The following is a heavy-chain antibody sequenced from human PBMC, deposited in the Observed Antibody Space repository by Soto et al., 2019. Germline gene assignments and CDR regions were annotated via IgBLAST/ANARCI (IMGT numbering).Heavy chain of an antibody. D-gene: IGHD2-15*01. Sequence: SQTLSLTCAISGDSVSSNSAAWNWIRQSPSRGLEWLGRTYYRSKWYNDYAVSVKSRITINPDTSENQFSLQLNSVTPEDTAVYYCAREPEGYCSGGSCYPYYYGMDVWGQGTTVTVSS. CDR2: TYYRSKWYN. J-gene: IGHJ6*02. CDR3: AREPEGYCSGGSCYPYYYGMDV. CDR1: GDSVSSNSAA. V-gene: IGHV6-1*01.